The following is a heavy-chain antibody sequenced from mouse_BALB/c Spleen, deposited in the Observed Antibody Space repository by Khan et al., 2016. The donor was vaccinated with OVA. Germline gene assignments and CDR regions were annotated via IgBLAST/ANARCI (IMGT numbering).Heavy chain of an antibody. Sequence: EVQLQESGPELVKPGASVKMSCKASGYTFTSYVIHWVKQKPGQGLEWIGYIYPYNDDTKSNEKFKGKATLTSDKSSSTAYMELRSLTSEDSAVYDCARNDRYDVYFDDWGQGTTLTVSA. CDR2: IYPYNDDT. V-gene: IGHV1S136*01. D-gene: IGHD2-14*01. CDR1: GYTFTSYV. CDR3: ARNDRYDVYFDD. J-gene: IGHJ2*01.